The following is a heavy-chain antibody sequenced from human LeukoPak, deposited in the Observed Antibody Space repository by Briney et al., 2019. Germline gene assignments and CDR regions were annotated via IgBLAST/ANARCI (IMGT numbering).Heavy chain of an antibody. Sequence: GGSLRLSCAASGFTFSSFGMSWVRQAPGKGLEWVSAISGSGGSTYYADSVKGRFTISRDNAKNSLYLQMNSLRAEDMALYYCAKSASSGYSDIWGQGTMVTVSS. CDR1: GFTFSSFG. D-gene: IGHD6-13*01. CDR3: AKSASSGYSDI. V-gene: IGHV3-23*01. J-gene: IGHJ3*02. CDR2: ISGSGGST.